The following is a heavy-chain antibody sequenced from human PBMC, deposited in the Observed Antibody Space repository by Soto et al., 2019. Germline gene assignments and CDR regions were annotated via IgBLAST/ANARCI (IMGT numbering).Heavy chain of an antibody. Sequence: GGSLRLSCAASGFTFSSYSMNWVRQAPGKGLEWVSSISSSSSYIYYADSVKGRFTISRDNAKNSLYLQMNSLRAEDTAVYYCASQSPTIYYMDVWGKGTTVTVSS. CDR1: GFTFSSYS. J-gene: IGHJ6*03. V-gene: IGHV3-21*01. CDR3: ASQSPTIYYMDV. D-gene: IGHD5-12*01. CDR2: ISSSSSYI.